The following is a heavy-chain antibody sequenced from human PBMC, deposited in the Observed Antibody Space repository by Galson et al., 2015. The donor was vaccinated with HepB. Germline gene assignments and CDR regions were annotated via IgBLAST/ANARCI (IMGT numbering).Heavy chain of an antibody. V-gene: IGHV3-49*04. CDR2: IRSKAYGGTT. J-gene: IGHJ5*02. D-gene: IGHD3-10*01. CDR3: TRDLGAYYYGSGPFDP. CDR1: GFTFGDYA. Sequence: SLRLSCAASGFTFGDYAMSWVRQAPGKGLEWVGFIRSKAYGGTTEYAASVEGRFTISRDDSKSIAYLQMNSLKTEDTAVYYCTRDLGAYYYGSGPFDPWGQGTLVTVSS.